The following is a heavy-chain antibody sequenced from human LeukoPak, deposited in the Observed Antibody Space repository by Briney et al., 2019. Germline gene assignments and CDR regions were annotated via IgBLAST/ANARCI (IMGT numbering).Heavy chain of an antibody. V-gene: IGHV3-23*01. Sequence: GGSLRLSCAASGFTFSSYGMSWVRQAPGKGLEWVSAISGSGGSTYYADSVKGRFTISRDNSKNTLYLQMNSLRAEDTAVYYCAKDRGYCSSTSCLLFWFDPWGQGTPVTVSS. D-gene: IGHD2-2*01. J-gene: IGHJ5*02. CDR2: ISGSGGST. CDR3: AKDRGYCSSTSCLLFWFDP. CDR1: GFTFSSYG.